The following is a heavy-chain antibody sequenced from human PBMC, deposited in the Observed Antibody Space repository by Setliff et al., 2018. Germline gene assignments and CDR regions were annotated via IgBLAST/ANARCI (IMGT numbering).Heavy chain of an antibody. CDR2: ISGSGGST. D-gene: IGHD5-18*01. Sequence: GGSLRLSCAASGFTFTSYAMNWVRQAPGKGLEWVSAISGSGGSTDYADSVKGRFTISRDNSKNTLFLQVGSLRGEDKAVYYCARGGAFSYGYPLHHWGQGTLVTVSS. CDR1: GFTFTSYA. J-gene: IGHJ5*02. V-gene: IGHV3-23*01. CDR3: ARGGAFSYGYPLHH.